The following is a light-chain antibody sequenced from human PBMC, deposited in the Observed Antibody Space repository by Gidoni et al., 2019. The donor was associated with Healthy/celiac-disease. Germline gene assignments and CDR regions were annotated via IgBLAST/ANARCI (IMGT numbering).Light chain of an antibody. J-gene: IGKJ1*01. V-gene: IGKV2-28*01. Sequence: DIVMTQSPLSLPVTPGEPASISCRSSQSLLHSNGYNYLDWYLQKPGQSPQLLIYLGSNRASGVPDRFSGSGSGTDFTLKISRVEAEDVGVYYCMQAIQTLRTFGQXTKVEIK. CDR3: MQAIQTLRT. CDR2: LGS. CDR1: QSLLHSNGYNY.